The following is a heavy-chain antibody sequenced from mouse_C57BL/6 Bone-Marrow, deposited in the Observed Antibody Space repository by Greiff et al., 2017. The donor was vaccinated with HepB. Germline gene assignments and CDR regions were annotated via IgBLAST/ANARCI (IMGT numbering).Heavy chain of an antibody. D-gene: IGHD2-4*01. J-gene: IGHJ1*03. V-gene: IGHV5-17*01. CDR1: GFTFSDYG. CDR2: ISSGSSTI. CDR3: ARDYEGYFDV. Sequence: EVQLQESGGGLVKPGGSLKLSCAASGFTFSDYGMHWVRQAPEKGLEWVAYISSGSSTIYYADTVKGRFTISRDNAKNTLFLQMTSLRSEDTAMYYCARDYEGYFDVWGTGTTVTVSS.